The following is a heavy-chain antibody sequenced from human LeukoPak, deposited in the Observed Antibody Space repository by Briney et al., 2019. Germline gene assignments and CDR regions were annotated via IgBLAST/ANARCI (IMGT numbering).Heavy chain of an antibody. CDR1: GGSISSGSYY. CDR2: IYTSGST. J-gene: IGHJ6*02. D-gene: IGHD3-10*01. V-gene: IGHV4-61*02. CDR3: ARDGSTLLWFGELLPYYYYGMDV. Sequence: SETLSLTCTVSGGSISSGSYYWSWIRQPAGKELEWIGRIYTSGSTNYNPSLKSRVTISVDTSKNQFSLKLSSVTAADTAVYYCARDGSTLLWFGELLPYYYYGMDVWGQGTTVTVSS.